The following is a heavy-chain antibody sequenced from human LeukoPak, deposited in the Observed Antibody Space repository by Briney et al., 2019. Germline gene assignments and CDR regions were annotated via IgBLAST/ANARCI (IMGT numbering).Heavy chain of an antibody. CDR2: INHSGST. CDR1: GGSFSGYY. V-gene: IGHV4-34*01. Sequence: PSETLSLTCAVYGGSFSGYYWSWIRQPPGKGLEWIGEINHSGSTNYNPSLKSRVTISVDTSKNQFSLKLSSVTAADTAVYYCGGGSPDALDIWGQGTMVTVSS. D-gene: IGHD5-12*01. CDR3: GGGSPDALDI. J-gene: IGHJ3*02.